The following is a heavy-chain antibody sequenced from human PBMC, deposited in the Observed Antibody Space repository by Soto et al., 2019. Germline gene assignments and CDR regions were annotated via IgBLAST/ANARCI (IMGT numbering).Heavy chain of an antibody. Sequence: DVQLLESGGGLVQPGGSLRHSCAASGFSFSKYAMIWVRQAPGKGQEWVSGITGSGGTIEYAASVKGRFTISRDNSKNTVDLQMNSLRAEDTAMYYCAKDAVPGDGLWLVADWGQGTLVTVS. V-gene: IGHV3-23*01. CDR2: ITGSGGTI. CDR3: AKDAVPGDGLWLVAD. D-gene: IGHD2-21*02. J-gene: IGHJ4*02. CDR1: GFSFSKYA.